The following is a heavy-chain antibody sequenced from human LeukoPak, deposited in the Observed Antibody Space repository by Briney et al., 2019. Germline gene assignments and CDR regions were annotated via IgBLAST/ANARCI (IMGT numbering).Heavy chain of an antibody. CDR3: ARDLRVVETELAFDI. D-gene: IGHD2-21*02. CDR2: IKQDGSEK. Sequence: PGGSLRLSCAASGFTFSSYWMSWVRQAPGKGLEWVANIKQDGSEKYYVDSVKGRFTISRDNAKNSLYLQMNSLRAEDTAVYYCARDLRVVETELAFDIWGQGTMVTVSS. CDR1: GFTFSSYW. J-gene: IGHJ3*02. V-gene: IGHV3-7*01.